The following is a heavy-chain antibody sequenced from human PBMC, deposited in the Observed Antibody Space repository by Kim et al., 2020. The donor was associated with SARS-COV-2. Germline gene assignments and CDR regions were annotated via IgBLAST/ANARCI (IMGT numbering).Heavy chain of an antibody. V-gene: IGHV3-20*01. CDR2: INWNGGST. D-gene: IGHD5-18*01. CDR1: GFTFDDYG. CDR3: ARYRGPWIHPGLDY. J-gene: IGHJ4*02. Sequence: GGSLRLSCAASGFTFDDYGMSWVRQAPGKGLEWVSGINWNGGSTGYADSVKGRFTISRDNAKNSLYLQMNSLRAEDTALYHCARYRGPWIHPGLDYWGQGTLVTVSS.